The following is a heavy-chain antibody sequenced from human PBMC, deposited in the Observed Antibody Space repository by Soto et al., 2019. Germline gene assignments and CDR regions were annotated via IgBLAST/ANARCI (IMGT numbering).Heavy chain of an antibody. V-gene: IGHV3-64D*09. D-gene: IGHD1-1*01. J-gene: IGHJ3*02. CDR2: ISSNGGST. CDR3: LKDGTTGTTRDDAFDI. Sequence: GGSLRLSCSASGFTFSSYAMHWVRQAPGKGLEYVSAISSNGGSTYYADSVKGRFTISRDNSKNTLYLQMSSLRAEDTAVYYCLKDGTTGTTRDDAFDIWGQGTMVTVSS. CDR1: GFTFSSYA.